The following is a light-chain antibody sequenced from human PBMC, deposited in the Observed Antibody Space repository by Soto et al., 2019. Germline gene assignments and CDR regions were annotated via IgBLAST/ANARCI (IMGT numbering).Light chain of an antibody. V-gene: IGLV1-44*01. CDR3: ASWDDRLGAVI. CDR2: STN. CDR1: RSSIGTNT. Sequence: QSVLTQPPSASGTPGQRVTISCSGSRSSIGTNTVNWYQQFPGTAPKVLIYSTNQRPSGVPDRFSGSKSGTSASLAISGLQSEDEAVYYCASWDDRLGAVIFGGGTK. J-gene: IGLJ2*01.